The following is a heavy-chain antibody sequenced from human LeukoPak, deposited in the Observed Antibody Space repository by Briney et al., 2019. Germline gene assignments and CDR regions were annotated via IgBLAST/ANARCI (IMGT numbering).Heavy chain of an antibody. CDR3: ARSSEGRYYYDSSGFSYYYYYMDV. CDR1: GGSISSGSYY. V-gene: IGHV4-61*02. Sequence: SQTLSLTCTVSGGSISSGSYYWSWIRQPAGKGLEWIGRIYYSGSTYYNPSLRSRVTISVDTSKNQFSLKLSSVTAADTAVYYCARSSEGRYYYDSSGFSYYYYYMDVWGKGTTVTISS. D-gene: IGHD3-22*01. CDR2: IYYSGST. J-gene: IGHJ6*03.